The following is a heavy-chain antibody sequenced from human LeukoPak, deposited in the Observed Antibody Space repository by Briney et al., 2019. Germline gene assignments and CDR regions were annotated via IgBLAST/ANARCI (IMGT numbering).Heavy chain of an antibody. Sequence: GGSLRLSCAASGFTFSTYSMNWVRQAPGKGLEWVSYISSSSNTIYYADSVKGRFTISRDNAKNSLYLQMNSPRDEDTAVYYCARNLVRGVIPDFDPWGQGTLVTVSS. V-gene: IGHV3-48*02. CDR2: ISSSSNTI. D-gene: IGHD3-10*01. CDR1: GFTFSTYS. CDR3: ARNLVRGVIPDFDP. J-gene: IGHJ5*02.